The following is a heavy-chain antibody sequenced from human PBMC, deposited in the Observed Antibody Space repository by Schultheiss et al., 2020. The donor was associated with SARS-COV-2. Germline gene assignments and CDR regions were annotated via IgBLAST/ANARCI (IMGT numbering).Heavy chain of an antibody. D-gene: IGHD1-26*01. Sequence: SQTLSLTCTVSGGSISSGDYYWSWIRQPPGKGLEWIGYIHFSGSTNYNPSLKSRVTISVDTSKNQFSLKLSSVTAADTAVYYCARVTPGGWFDPWGQGILVTVSS. J-gene: IGHJ5*02. V-gene: IGHV4-61*08. CDR1: GGSISSGDYY. CDR3: ARVTPGGWFDP. CDR2: IHFSGST.